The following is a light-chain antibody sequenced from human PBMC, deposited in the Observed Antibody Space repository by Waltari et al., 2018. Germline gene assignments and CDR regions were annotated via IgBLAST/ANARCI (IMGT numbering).Light chain of an antibody. V-gene: IGLV2-14*01. CDR3: SSYTTSSAPGV. Sequence: QSALTQPASVSGSPGQPITISCSGTDNDVGAYDFVSWYQQHPGKAPHLIIYEVSNRPSGISNRFSASKSGNTASLTISGLQAEDEADYYCSSYTTSSAPGVFGTGTRVTVL. CDR2: EVS. J-gene: IGLJ1*01. CDR1: DNDVGAYDF.